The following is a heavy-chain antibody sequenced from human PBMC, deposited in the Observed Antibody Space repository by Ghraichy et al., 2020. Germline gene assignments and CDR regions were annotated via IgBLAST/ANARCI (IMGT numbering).Heavy chain of an antibody. CDR1: GFTFSSYS. D-gene: IGHD5-18*01. V-gene: IGHV3-48*02. J-gene: IGHJ4*02. Sequence: GGSLRLSCAASGFTFSSYSMNWVRQAPGKGLEWVLYISSSSSTIYYADSVKGRFTISRDNAKNSLYLQMNSLRDEDTAVYYCARRKGDTVSLPASYYFDYWGQGTLVTVSS. CDR2: ISSSSSTI. CDR3: ARRKGDTVSLPASYYFDY.